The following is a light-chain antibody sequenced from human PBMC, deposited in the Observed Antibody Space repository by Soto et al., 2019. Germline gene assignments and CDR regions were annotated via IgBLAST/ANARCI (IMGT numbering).Light chain of an antibody. CDR3: QVWDISSGNVV. J-gene: IGLJ3*02. CDR2: YDS. Sequence: SYELTQPPSASVAPGKTASVACGGSNIGSKSVNWYQKKSGQAAELVMYYDSDRPSGIPERFSGYNSWNTATLTISTVEAGDEAADYCQVWDISSGNVVFGGGTKLTVL. CDR1: NIGSKS. V-gene: IGLV3-21*01.